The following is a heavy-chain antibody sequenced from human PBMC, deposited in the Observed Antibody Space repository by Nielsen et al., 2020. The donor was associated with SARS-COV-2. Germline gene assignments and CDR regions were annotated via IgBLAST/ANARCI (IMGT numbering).Heavy chain of an antibody. Sequence: GESLKISCAASGFTFSSYWMSWVRQAPGKGLEWVANIKQDGSEKYYVDSVKGRFTISRDNAKNSLYLRMNSLRAEDTAVYYCASSVSGYSGYDSPINYYYYMDVWGKGTTVTVSS. CDR1: GFTFSSYW. V-gene: IGHV3-7*03. J-gene: IGHJ6*03. D-gene: IGHD5-12*01. CDR2: IKQDGSEK. CDR3: ASSVSGYSGYDSPINYYYYMDV.